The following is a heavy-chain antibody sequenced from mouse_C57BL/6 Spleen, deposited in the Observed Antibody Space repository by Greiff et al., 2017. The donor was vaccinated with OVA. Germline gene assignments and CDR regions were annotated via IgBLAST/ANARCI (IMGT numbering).Heavy chain of an antibody. CDR3: AREGPYYYGSSRGYFDV. Sequence: QVTLKVSGPGILQSSQTLSLTCSFSGFSLSTSGMGVSWIRQPSGKGLEWLAHIYWDDDKRYNPSLKSRLTISKDTSRTQVFLKITSVDTADTATYYCAREGPYYYGSSRGYFDVWGTGTTVTVSS. CDR2: IYWDDDK. J-gene: IGHJ1*03. CDR1: GFSLSTSGMG. D-gene: IGHD1-1*01. V-gene: IGHV8-12*01.